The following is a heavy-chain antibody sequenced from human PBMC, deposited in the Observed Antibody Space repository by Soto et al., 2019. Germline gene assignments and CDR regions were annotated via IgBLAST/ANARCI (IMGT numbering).Heavy chain of an antibody. CDR2: IYHSGST. Sequence: PSETLSLTCAVSGGSISSSNWWSWVRQPPGKGLEWIGEIYHSGSTNYNPSLKSRVTISVDKSKNQFSLKLSSVTAADTAVYYCARDRGLLWFGELPLNYYGMDVWGQGTTVTVSS. V-gene: IGHV4-4*02. D-gene: IGHD3-10*01. CDR3: ARDRGLLWFGELPLNYYGMDV. CDR1: GGSISSSNW. J-gene: IGHJ6*02.